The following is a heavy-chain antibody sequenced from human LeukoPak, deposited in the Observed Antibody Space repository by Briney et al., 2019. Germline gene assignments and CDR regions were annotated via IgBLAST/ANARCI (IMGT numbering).Heavy chain of an antibody. CDR2: IYHSGST. V-gene: IGHV4-4*02. J-gene: IGHJ4*02. CDR1: GGSISSSNW. CDR3: ARLPKGFYSSSSAFDY. D-gene: IGHD6-6*01. Sequence: SGTLSLTCAVSGGSISSSNWWSWVRQPPGKGLEWIGEIYHSGSTNYNPSLKSRVTISVDTSKNQFSLKLSSVTAADTAVYYCARLPKGFYSSSSAFDYWGQGTLVTVSS.